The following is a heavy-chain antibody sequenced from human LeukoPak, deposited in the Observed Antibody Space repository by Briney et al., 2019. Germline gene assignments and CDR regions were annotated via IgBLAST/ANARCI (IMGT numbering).Heavy chain of an antibody. CDR1: GGSVSSGGYY. J-gene: IGHJ4*02. CDR3: ARGRDNYGSGDS. V-gene: IGHV4-61*08. D-gene: IGHD3-10*01. Sequence: PSETLSLTCTVSGGSVSSGGYYWNWIRQPPGKGLECLGYMYYDGTSNYNPSLKSRVTISIDSSKNQFSLRLSSVTAADTAVYYRARGRDNYGSGDSWGQGILVTVSS. CDR2: MYYDGTS.